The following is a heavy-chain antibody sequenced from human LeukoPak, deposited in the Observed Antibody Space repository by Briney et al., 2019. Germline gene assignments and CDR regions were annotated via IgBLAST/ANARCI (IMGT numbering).Heavy chain of an antibody. CDR3: AKGGSYYDDYFDY. D-gene: IGHD1-26*01. CDR1: GFTFSNYA. V-gene: IGHV3-23*01. CDR2: ISGSGGST. J-gene: IGHJ4*02. Sequence: GGSLRLSCVVSGFTFSNYALSWVRQAPGKGLEWVPAISGSGGSTYFADSVKGRFTISRDNSKNTVYLQMNSLRAEDTAVYYCAKGGSYYDDYFDYWGQGTLVTVSS.